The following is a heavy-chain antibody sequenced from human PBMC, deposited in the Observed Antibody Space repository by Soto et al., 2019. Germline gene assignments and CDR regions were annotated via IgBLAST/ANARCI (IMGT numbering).Heavy chain of an antibody. J-gene: IGHJ4*02. CDR1: GGSIRSSSYY. CDR3: ARTRAIAVPAY. D-gene: IGHD6-19*01. CDR2: IYYSGST. V-gene: IGHV4-39*01. Sequence: SETLSLTCTVSGGSIRSSSYYWGWIRQPPGKGLEWIGSIYYSGSTYYNPSLKSRVTISVDTSKNQFSLKLSSVTAADTAVYYCARTRAIAVPAYWGQGTLVTVSS.